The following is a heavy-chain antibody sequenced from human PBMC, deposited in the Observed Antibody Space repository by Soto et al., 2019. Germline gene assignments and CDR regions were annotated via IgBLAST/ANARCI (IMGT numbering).Heavy chain of an antibody. V-gene: IGHV1-69*01. CDR1: GGLFSSFA. D-gene: IGHD3-16*01. CDR2: IIPVFGTT. J-gene: IGHJ4*02. CDR3: ARGGGPYVWFNEF. Sequence: QEHLVQSGPEVKRPGSSVKVSCKDSGGLFSSFAISWVRQAPGQGLEWLGGIIPVFGTTNYAEKFQGRVTITADESTNTAYMELISLRSGDTAMYYCARGGGPYVWFNEFWGQGTLVTVSS.